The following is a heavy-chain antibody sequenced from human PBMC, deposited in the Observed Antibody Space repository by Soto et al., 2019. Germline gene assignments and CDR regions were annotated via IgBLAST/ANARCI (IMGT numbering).Heavy chain of an antibody. Sequence: QLQLQESGPGLVKPSETLSLTCTVSGGSISSSSYYWGWIRQPPGKGLEWIGSIYYSGSTYYNPSLKSRVTLSVDTSKNQFSLKRSSVTAADTAVYYCARSGGYCSGGGCYWDDWGQGTLVTVSS. CDR3: ARSGGYCSGGGCYWDD. CDR1: GGSISSSSYY. D-gene: IGHD2-15*01. J-gene: IGHJ4*02. CDR2: IYYSGST. V-gene: IGHV4-39*01.